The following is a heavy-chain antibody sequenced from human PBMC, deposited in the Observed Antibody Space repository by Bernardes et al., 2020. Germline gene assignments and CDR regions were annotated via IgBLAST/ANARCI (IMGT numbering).Heavy chain of an antibody. Sequence: GGSLRLSCAASGFTFSSYSMNWVRQAPGKGLQWVSYISRESVTIYYADSVKGRFTISRDNAKNSVYLQMNSLRAEDTAIYYCARDTITVIRGVKDYFDYWGQGTLVTVSS. CDR2: ISRESVTI. CDR1: GFTFSSYS. D-gene: IGHD3-10*01. V-gene: IGHV3-48*01. J-gene: IGHJ4*02. CDR3: ARDTITVIRGVKDYFDY.